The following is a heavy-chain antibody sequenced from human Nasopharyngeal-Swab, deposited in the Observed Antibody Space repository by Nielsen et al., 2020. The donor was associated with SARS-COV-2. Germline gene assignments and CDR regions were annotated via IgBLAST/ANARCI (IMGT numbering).Heavy chain of an antibody. CDR2: ISSSGTDT. CDR1: GLPFNNYA. Sequence: GSSLEICWAVSGLPFNNYAVTWVRQAPGEGLEWVSIISSSGTDTYYADYVKGRFTISRDNSKNTLYLQMNSLRAEDSAIYYCAKSRGDTTMAHYYYYLDVWGKGTTVTVSS. CDR3: AKSRGDTTMAHYYYYLDV. D-gene: IGHD5-24*01. J-gene: IGHJ6*03. V-gene: IGHV3-23*01.